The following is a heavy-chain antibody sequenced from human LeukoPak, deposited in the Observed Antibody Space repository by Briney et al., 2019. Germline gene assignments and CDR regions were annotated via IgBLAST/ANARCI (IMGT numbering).Heavy chain of an antibody. D-gene: IGHD2-15*01. J-gene: IGHJ6*04. CDR2: ISAYNGKT. V-gene: IGHV1-18*04. CDR1: GYTFTSYG. CDR3: ARDRYCSGGSCYPWSSYYYYYGMDV. Sequence: ASVKVSCKASGYTFTSYGFSWVRQAPGQGLEWMGWISAYNGKTNYAQKLQGRVTMTTDTSTSTAYMELRSLRSDDTAVYYCARDRYCSGGSCYPWSSYYYYYGMDVWGKGTTVTVSS.